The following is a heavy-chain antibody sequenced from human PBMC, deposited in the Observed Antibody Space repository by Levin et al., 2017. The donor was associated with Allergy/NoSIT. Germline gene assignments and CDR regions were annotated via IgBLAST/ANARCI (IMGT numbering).Heavy chain of an antibody. J-gene: IGHJ4*02. CDR3: AREEGPYDY. V-gene: IGHV3-33*01. Sequence: LSLTCAASGFTFSSSGMHWVRQAPGKGLEWVALIRYDGSNKNYADSVKGRFTISRDNSQNTLYLQMNSLRVDDTALYYCAREEGPYDYWGQGTLVTVSS. D-gene: IGHD3-3*01. CDR2: IRYDGSNK. CDR1: GFTFSSSG.